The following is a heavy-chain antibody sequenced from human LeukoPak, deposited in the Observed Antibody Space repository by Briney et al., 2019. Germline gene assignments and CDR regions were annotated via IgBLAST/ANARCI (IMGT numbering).Heavy chain of an antibody. CDR1: GYSFTSYW. V-gene: IGHV5-51*01. CDR3: ARHWRCTSTSCYAFDF. D-gene: IGHD2-2*01. CDR2: IYPGDSDT. J-gene: IGHJ3*01. Sequence: GESLKISCKGSGYSFTSYWIGWVRQMPGKGLEWMGIIYPGDSDTRYSPSFQGQVTISADKSISTAYLQWSSLKASDTAMYYCARHWRCTSTSCYAFDFWGQGTMVTVSS.